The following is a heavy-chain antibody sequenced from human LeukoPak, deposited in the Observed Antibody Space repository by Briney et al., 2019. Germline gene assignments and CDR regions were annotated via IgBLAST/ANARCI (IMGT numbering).Heavy chain of an antibody. J-gene: IGHJ3*02. CDR2: IKSDADGGTT. Sequence: GGSLRLSCTSSGFTFANAWMNWVRQAPGKGLEWVGRIKSDADGGTTDYAAPVKGRFTISRDNSKNTLYLQMNSLKTEDTAVYYCTTDTYGDYGLDAFDIWGQGTMVTVSS. CDR3: TTDTYGDYGLDAFDI. CDR1: GFTFANAW. V-gene: IGHV3-15*01. D-gene: IGHD4-17*01.